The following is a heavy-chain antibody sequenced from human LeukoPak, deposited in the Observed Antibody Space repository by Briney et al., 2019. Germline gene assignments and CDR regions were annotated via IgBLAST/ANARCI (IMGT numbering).Heavy chain of an antibody. D-gene: IGHD5-24*01. Sequence: GGSLRPSCAASGFTFTNYAMSWVRQAPGKGLEWVADISGSGDFTYYADSVKGRFTISRDKAKNTVYLQMSSLRAEDTAVYYCAKDGARDGYNYPDYWGQGTLVTVSS. CDR1: GFTFTNYA. CDR3: AKDGARDGYNYPDY. V-gene: IGHV3-23*01. J-gene: IGHJ4*02. CDR2: ISGSGDFT.